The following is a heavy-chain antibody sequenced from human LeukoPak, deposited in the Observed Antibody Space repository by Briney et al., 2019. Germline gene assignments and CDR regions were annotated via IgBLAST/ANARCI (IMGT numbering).Heavy chain of an antibody. Sequence: AGGSLRLSCAASGFTVSSNYMSWVRQAPGKGLEWVSVIYSGGSTYYADSVKGRFTISRDNSKNTLYLQMNSLRAEDTAVYYCVRVAPPYYYDSSGYFDYWGQGTLVTVSS. J-gene: IGHJ4*02. V-gene: IGHV3-53*01. CDR3: VRVAPPYYYDSSGYFDY. D-gene: IGHD3-22*01. CDR1: GFTVSSNY. CDR2: IYSGGST.